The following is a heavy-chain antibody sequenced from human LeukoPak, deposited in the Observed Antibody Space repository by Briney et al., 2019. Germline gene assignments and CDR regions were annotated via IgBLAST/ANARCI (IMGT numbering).Heavy chain of an antibody. CDR2: IYYSGST. CDR3: ARGGGDYAFDI. V-gene: IGHV4-30-4*08. Sequence: SETLSLTCTVSGGSISSGDYYWSWIRQPPGKGLEWIGYIYYSGSTYYNPSLKSRVTISVDTSKNQFSLKLSSVTAADTAVYYCARGGGDYAFDIWGQGTMVTVSS. D-gene: IGHD3-16*01. CDR1: GGSISSGDYY. J-gene: IGHJ3*02.